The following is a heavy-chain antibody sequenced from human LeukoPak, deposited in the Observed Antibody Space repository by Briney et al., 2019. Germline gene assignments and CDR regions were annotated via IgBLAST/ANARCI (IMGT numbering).Heavy chain of an antibody. J-gene: IGHJ6*03. Sequence: GSSVKVSCKASGGTFSSYAISWVRQAPGQGLEWMGGIIPIFGTANYAQKFQGRVTITTDESTSTAYMELSSLRSEDTAVYYCARSARITIFGVVSYYYMDVWGKGTTVTVSS. CDR1: GGTFSSYA. CDR2: IIPIFGTA. V-gene: IGHV1-69*05. CDR3: ARSARITIFGVVSYYYMDV. D-gene: IGHD3-3*01.